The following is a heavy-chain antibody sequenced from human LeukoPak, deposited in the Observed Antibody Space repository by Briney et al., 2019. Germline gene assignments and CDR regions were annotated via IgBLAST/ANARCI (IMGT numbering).Heavy chain of an antibody. Sequence: GGPLRLSCAASGFTFSSDYMSWLRQTPGKGLEWVAKINPDGRGIAYGDSVKGRFSISRDNAKKSLYLQMNSLRADDTAIYYCARDPAYGALDYWGQGILVTVSS. CDR1: GFTFSSDY. CDR2: INPDGRGI. CDR3: ARDPAYGALDY. V-gene: IGHV3-7*01. J-gene: IGHJ4*02. D-gene: IGHD4-17*01.